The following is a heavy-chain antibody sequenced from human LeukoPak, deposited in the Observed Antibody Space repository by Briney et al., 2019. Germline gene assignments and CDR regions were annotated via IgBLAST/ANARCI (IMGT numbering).Heavy chain of an antibody. CDR2: IYYSGST. CDR3: ARVGSVAGTRGTDY. CDR1: GGSISSGGYY. V-gene: IGHV4-30-4*08. Sequence: PSQTLSLTCTVSGGSISSGGYYWSWIRQPPGKGLEWIGYIYYSGSTYYNPSLKSRVTISVDTSKNQFSLKLSSVTAADTAVYYCARVGSVAGTRGTDYWGQGTLVTVSS. J-gene: IGHJ4*02. D-gene: IGHD6-19*01.